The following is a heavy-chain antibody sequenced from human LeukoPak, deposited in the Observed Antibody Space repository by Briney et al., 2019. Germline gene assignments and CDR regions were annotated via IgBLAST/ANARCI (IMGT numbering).Heavy chain of an antibody. CDR2: IYYTGSP. V-gene: IGHV4-59*04. J-gene: IGHJ4*02. CDR3: AKSGGYGLIDY. D-gene: IGHD1-26*01. Sequence: SETLSLTCTVSGGSINSYSWSWIRQSPGKGLEWIGYIYYTGSPDYNPSLKSQVTISVDTSKNQYSLSLISVTAADTAMYYCAKSGGYGLIDYWGQGTLVTVSS. CDR1: GGSINSYS.